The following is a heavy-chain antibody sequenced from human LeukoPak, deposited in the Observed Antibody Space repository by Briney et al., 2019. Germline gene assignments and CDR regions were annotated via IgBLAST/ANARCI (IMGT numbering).Heavy chain of an antibody. CDR1: GFTFSSYA. D-gene: IGHD3-22*01. J-gene: IGHJ6*02. V-gene: IGHV3-23*01. CDR3: AKGSRLFPYYYYGMDV. Sequence: GGSLRLSCVASGFTFSSYAMSWVRQAPGKGLEWVSVISGSGGSTYYADSVKGRFTISRDNSKNTLYLQMNSLRAEDTAVYYCAKGSRLFPYYYYGMDVWGQGTTVTVSS. CDR2: ISGSGGST.